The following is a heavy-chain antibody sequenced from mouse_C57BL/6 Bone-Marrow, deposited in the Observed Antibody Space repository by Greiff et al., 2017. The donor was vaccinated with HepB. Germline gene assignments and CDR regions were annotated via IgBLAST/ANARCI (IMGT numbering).Heavy chain of an antibody. Sequence: VQLQQPGAELVRPGTSVKLSCKASGYTFTSYWMHWVKQRPGQGLEWIGVIDPSDSYTNYNQKFKGKAKLTVDTSSSTAYMQLSSLTSEDSAVYYCARSEGWFAYWGQGTLVTVSA. V-gene: IGHV1-59*01. J-gene: IGHJ3*01. CDR2: IDPSDSYT. CDR3: ARSEGWFAY. CDR1: GYTFTSYW.